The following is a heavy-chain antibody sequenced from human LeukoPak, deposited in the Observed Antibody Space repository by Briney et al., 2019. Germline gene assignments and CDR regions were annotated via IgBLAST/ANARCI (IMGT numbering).Heavy chain of an antibody. D-gene: IGHD2/OR15-2a*01. CDR3: AKDLWGNSRGGYAFDI. CDR2: ISAGADVI. CDR1: GFSFRDYP. J-gene: IGHJ3*02. Sequence: GGSLRLSCEAAGFSFRDYPMGWVRRASGKRLEWVSGISAGADVIFYADPVKGRFTISRDNSKNTLYLQMNSLRAEDTAVYYCAKDLWGNSRGGYAFDIWGQGTVVIVSS. V-gene: IGHV3-23*01.